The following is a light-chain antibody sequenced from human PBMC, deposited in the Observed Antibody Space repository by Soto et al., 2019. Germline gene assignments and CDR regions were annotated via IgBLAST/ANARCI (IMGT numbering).Light chain of an antibody. CDR1: SGDVGGYNY. CDR3: SSYTSINTWV. Sequence: QSALTQPASVSGSPGQSITISCTGTSGDVGGYNYVSWYQQHPGKAPKLMIYEVSNRPSGVSNRFSGSKSGNTASLTISGLQAEDEADYYCSSYTSINTWVFGGGTKLTVL. V-gene: IGLV2-14*01. J-gene: IGLJ3*02. CDR2: EVS.